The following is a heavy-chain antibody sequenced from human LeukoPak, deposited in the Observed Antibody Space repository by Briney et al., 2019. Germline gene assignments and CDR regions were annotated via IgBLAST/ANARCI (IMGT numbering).Heavy chain of an antibody. D-gene: IGHD6-13*01. CDR1: GFTFSSHE. J-gene: IGHJ6*04. CDR3: ARDMWYSSSPYYYYGMDV. CDR2: ISSSGRST. V-gene: IGHV3-48*03. Sequence: GGSLRLSCTASGFTFSSHEMNWVRQAPGKGLEWLSYISSSGRSTYYADSVKGRFTISRDNAKNSLYLQMNSPRAEDTAVYYCARDMWYSSSPYYYYGMDVWGKGTTVTVSS.